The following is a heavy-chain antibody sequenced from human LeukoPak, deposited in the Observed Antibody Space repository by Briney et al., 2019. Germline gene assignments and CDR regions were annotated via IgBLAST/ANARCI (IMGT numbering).Heavy chain of an antibody. CDR2: ISSSSSYI. Sequence: GGSLRLSCAASGFTFSSYSMNWVRQAPGKGLEWVSPISSSSSYIYYADSVKGRFTISRDNAKNSLYLQMNSLRAEDTAVYYCAKVLRGVLRYFDWLIAFQHWGQGTLVTVSS. J-gene: IGHJ1*01. D-gene: IGHD3-9*01. CDR3: AKVLRGVLRYFDWLIAFQH. V-gene: IGHV3-21*04. CDR1: GFTFSSYS.